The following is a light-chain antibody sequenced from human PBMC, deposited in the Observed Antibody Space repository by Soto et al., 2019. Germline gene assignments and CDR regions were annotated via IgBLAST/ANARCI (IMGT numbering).Light chain of an antibody. CDR2: GTT. J-gene: IGLJ1*01. Sequence: QSVLTQPPSVSGAPGQRVTISCTGSSSNIGAGYDVHWYQQLPGTAPKLLSYGTTNRPSGVPDRFSGSKSGTSASLAITGLQSEDEADYYCQSYDSSLRVFGTGTKLTVL. V-gene: IGLV1-40*01. CDR1: SSNIGAGYD. CDR3: QSYDSSLRV.